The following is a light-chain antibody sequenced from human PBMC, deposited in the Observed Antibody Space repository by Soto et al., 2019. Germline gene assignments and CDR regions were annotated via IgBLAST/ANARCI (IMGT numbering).Light chain of an antibody. CDR2: GAS. V-gene: IGKV3-15*01. Sequence: EIVMTQSPATLSVSPGERATLSCRASQSVSSNLAWYQQKPGQAPRLLIYGASTRATGIPGRFSGSGSGTEFTLTISSLQSEDFAIYYCQQYNYWPPNFTFGQGTKLQIK. CDR3: QQYNYWPPNFT. J-gene: IGKJ2*01. CDR1: QSVSSN.